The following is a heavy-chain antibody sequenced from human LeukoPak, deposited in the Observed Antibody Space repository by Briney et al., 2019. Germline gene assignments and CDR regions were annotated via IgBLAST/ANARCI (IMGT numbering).Heavy chain of an antibody. CDR3: AREDSSGALSE. J-gene: IGHJ4*02. Sequence: WMGWISAYNGNTNYAQKLQGRVTMTTDTSTSTAYMELRSLRSDDTAVYYCAREDSSGALSEWGQGTLVTVSS. V-gene: IGHV1-18*01. D-gene: IGHD6-19*01. CDR2: ISAYNGNT.